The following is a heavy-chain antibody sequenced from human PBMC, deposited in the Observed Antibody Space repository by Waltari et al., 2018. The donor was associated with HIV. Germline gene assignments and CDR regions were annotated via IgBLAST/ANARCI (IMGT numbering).Heavy chain of an antibody. CDR1: G. J-gene: IGHJ6*02. V-gene: IGHV3-33*05. Sequence: GMHWLRQAPGKGLEWVAVLSYDGSDKYYADSVRGRFTISRDNSKNTLYLQMNNLRAEDTAVYFCARRGVLTYYYTMDVWGQGTTVTVSS. CDR3: ARRGVLTYYYTMDV. D-gene: IGHD3-10*01. CDR2: LSYDGSDK.